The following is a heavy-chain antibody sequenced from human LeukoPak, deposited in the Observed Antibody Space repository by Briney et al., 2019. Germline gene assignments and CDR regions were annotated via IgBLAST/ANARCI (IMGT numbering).Heavy chain of an antibody. CDR3: ARHGLISSGWSHWFGP. Sequence: SETLSLTCSVSGASISSHYWSWIRQPPGKGLEWIGYIHYSGSTNCNPSLKSRVTISLDTSKNQFSLKLSSMTAADTAVYYCARHGLISSGWSHWFGPWGQGTLVTVSS. V-gene: IGHV4-59*08. J-gene: IGHJ5*02. CDR2: IHYSGST. CDR1: GASISSHY. D-gene: IGHD6-13*01.